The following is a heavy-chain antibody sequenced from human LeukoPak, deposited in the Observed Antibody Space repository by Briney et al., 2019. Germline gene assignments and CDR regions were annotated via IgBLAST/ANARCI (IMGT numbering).Heavy chain of an antibody. V-gene: IGHV1-2*02. J-gene: IGHJ3*02. Sequence: ASVKVSCKASGYTFTDYYLHWVRQAPGQGLEWMGWINPNSGGTDYAQKFQGRVTMTRDTSISTAYMELSSLRSDDTAVYYCARDVGYRREQDAFDIWGQGTLVTVSS. CDR1: GYTFTDYY. CDR3: ARDVGYRREQDAFDI. CDR2: INPNSGGT. D-gene: IGHD3-16*02.